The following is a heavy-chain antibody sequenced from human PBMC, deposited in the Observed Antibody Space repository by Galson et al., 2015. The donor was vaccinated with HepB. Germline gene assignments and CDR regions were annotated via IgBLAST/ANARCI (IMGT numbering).Heavy chain of an antibody. D-gene: IGHD3-22*01. CDR2: INPSGGST. CDR3: ARAETYYFDSSGYYYAY. J-gene: IGHJ4*02. Sequence: SVKVSCKASGYTFTSYYMHWVRQAPGQGLEWMGIINPSGGSTSYAQKFQGRVTMTRDTSTSTVYMELSSLRSEDTAVYYCARAETYYFDSSGYYYAYWGQGTLVTVSS. V-gene: IGHV1-46*03. CDR1: GYTFTSYY.